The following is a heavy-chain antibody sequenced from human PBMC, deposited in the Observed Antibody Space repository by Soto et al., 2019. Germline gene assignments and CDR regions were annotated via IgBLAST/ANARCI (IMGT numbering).Heavy chain of an antibody. CDR3: ARLTGMTTATTDRGFDP. D-gene: IGHD4-17*01. J-gene: IGHJ5*02. Sequence: SETLSLTCAVYGGSFSGYYWSWIRQTPGKGLEWIASMHYSGDTHYNPSLKSRVTISVDMSKNQFSLKMSYVTAADTAVYYCARLTGMTTATTDRGFDPWGPGTLVTVSS. CDR1: GGSFSGYY. V-gene: IGHV4-34*01. CDR2: MHYSGDT.